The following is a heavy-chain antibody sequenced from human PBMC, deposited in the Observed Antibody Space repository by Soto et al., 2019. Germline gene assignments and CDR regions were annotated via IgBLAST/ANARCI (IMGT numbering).Heavy chain of an antibody. CDR3: ARRAPSRAVAGSFDS. Sequence: QITLKESGPTLVKPTQTLTLTCTFSAFSLSSSGVGVGWIRLPPGKALEWLALIFWDDDKRYTPSLRSRLTITKDTAKTQVLLTMTNMDHVDTATYYCARRAPSRAVAGSFDSWGQGTLVTVSA. V-gene: IGHV2-5*02. D-gene: IGHD6-19*01. CDR2: IFWDDDK. CDR1: AFSLSSSGVG. J-gene: IGHJ4*02.